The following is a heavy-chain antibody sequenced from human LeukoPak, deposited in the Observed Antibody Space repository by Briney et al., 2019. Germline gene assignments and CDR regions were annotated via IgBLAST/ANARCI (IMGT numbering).Heavy chain of an antibody. J-gene: IGHJ6*03. Sequence: ASVKVSCKASGYTFTGYYMRWVRQAPGQGLEWMGWINPNSGGTNYAQKFQGRVTMTRDTSISTAYMELSRLRSDDTAVYYCASSNYYYYYYMDVWGKGTTVTVSS. CDR2: INPNSGGT. CDR3: ASSNYYYYYYMDV. V-gene: IGHV1-2*02. CDR1: GYTFTGYY.